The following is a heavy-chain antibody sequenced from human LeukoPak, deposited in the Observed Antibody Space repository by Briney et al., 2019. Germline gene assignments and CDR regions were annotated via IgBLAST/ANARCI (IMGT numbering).Heavy chain of an antibody. CDR1: GYSISSGYY. J-gene: IGHJ5*02. D-gene: IGHD3-10*01. CDR3: ARAPAYYYGSGSYWFDP. CDR2: IYHSGST. Sequence: SETLSLTCTVSGYSISSGYYWGWIRQPPGKGLEWIGSIYHSGSTYYNPSLKSRVTISVDTSKNQFSLKLSSVTAADTAVYYCARAPAYYYGSGSYWFDPWGQGTLVTVSS. V-gene: IGHV4-38-2*02.